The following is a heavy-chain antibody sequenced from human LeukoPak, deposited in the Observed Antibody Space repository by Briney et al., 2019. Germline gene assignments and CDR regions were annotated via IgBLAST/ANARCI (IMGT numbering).Heavy chain of an antibody. CDR1: GYTFTSYG. Sequence: ASVKVSCKASGYTFTSYGISWLRQAPGQGLEWMGWISAYNGNTNYAQKPQGRVTMTTDTSTSTAYMELRSLRSDDTAVYYCARDLGSSATSTNWFDPWGQGTLVTVSS. J-gene: IGHJ5*02. CDR3: ARDLGSSATSTNWFDP. V-gene: IGHV1-18*01. CDR2: ISAYNGNT. D-gene: IGHD6-6*01.